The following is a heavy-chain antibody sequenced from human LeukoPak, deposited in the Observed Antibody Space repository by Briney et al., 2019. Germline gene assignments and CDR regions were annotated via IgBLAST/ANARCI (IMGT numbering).Heavy chain of an antibody. D-gene: IGHD4-11*01. CDR3: ARGHTVGGGMDV. V-gene: IGHV4-59*01. CDR1: GGSISSNY. CDR2: VFYRGST. J-gene: IGHJ6*02. Sequence: KASETLSLTCTVSGGSISSNYWSWIRQPPGKGLEWIGYVFYRGSTNYNPSLKSRVTISVDTPKNQFSLKLSSVTAADTAVYYCARGHTVGGGMDVWGQGTTVTVSS.